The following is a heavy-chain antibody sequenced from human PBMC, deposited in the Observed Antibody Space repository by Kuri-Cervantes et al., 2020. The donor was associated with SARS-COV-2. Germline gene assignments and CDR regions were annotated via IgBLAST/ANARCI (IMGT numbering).Heavy chain of an antibody. V-gene: IGHV4-59*01. Sequence: GSLRLSCTVSGGSISSYYWSWIRQPPGKGLEWIGNIHYSGSTNYNTSLDSRVTISVDTSKNQLSLRLSSVTAADTAVYYCASQIRSSSSFIDYWGQGTLVTVSS. J-gene: IGHJ4*02. CDR2: IHYSGST. D-gene: IGHD6-13*01. CDR1: GGSISSYY. CDR3: ASQIRSSSSFIDY.